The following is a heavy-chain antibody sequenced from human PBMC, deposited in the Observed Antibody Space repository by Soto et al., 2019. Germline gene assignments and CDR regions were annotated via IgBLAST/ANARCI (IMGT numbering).Heavy chain of an antibody. CDR3: ARFFGDYDPLRSDAFDI. V-gene: IGHV3-11*01. J-gene: IGHJ3*02. CDR2: ISSSGSTI. D-gene: IGHD4-17*01. Sequence: SLRLSCAASGFTFSDYYVSCSRQAPGKGLEGVSYISSSGSTIYYADSVKGRFTISRDNAKNSLYLQMNSLRAEDTAVYYCARFFGDYDPLRSDAFDIWGQGTMVTVSS. CDR1: GFTFSDYY.